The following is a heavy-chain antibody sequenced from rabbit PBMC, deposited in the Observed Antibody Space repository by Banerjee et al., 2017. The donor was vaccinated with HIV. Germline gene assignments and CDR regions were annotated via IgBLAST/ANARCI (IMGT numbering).Heavy chain of an antibody. J-gene: IGHJ4*01. CDR2: IYTDSDGT. CDR1: GSDISSNA. V-gene: IGHV1S47*01. D-gene: IGHD4-2*01. Sequence: QEQLVESGGGLVQPEGSLTLTCKASGSDISSNAMCWVRQAPGKGLELIACIYTDSDGTWYASWVNGRFTITRSTSLNTVTLQMTSLTAADTATYFCARGGYGGDSGATGLWGPGTLVTVS. CDR3: ARGGYGGDSGATGL.